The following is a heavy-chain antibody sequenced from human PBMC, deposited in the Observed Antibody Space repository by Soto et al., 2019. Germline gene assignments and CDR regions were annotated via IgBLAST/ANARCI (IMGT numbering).Heavy chain of an antibody. V-gene: IGHV3-53*04. D-gene: IGHD3-10*01. CDR3: ARDGPYYYASRMDV. Sequence: EVQLVESGGGLVQPGGSLRLSCAASGIPVSSIYMTWVRQAPGKGLEWVSVLHSGGDTYYANSVKGRFTISRHDSTNTLFLQMNSLTADDTAVYYCARDGPYYYASRMDVWGQGTTVTVSS. CDR1: GIPVSSIY. CDR2: LHSGGDT. J-gene: IGHJ6*02.